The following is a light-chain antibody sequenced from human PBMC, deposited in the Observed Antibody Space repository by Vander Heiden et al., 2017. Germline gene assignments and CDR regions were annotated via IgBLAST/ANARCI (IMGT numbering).Light chain of an antibody. V-gene: IGLV1-51*02. J-gene: IGLJ2*01. CDR3: GTWDTSLSAVV. Sequence: QSVLTQPPSLSAAPGQKVTISCSGSSPSIGSNYVSWYHHFPGTAPKLLIYEDYKRPSGIPDRFSGSKSGTSAALGITGLQTGDEAYYYCGTWDTSLSAVVFGGGTKLTVL. CDR1: SPSIGSNY. CDR2: EDY.